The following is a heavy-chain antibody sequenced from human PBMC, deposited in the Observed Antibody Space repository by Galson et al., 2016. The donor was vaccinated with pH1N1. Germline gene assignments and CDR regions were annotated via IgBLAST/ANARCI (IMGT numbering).Heavy chain of an antibody. CDR2: VWYSGNT. CDR3: VRIRFNSIDS. V-gene: IGHV4-38-2*02. CDR1: GDSISSIYF. D-gene: IGHD3-3*02. J-gene: IGHJ4*02. Sequence: TLSLPCTVSGDSISSIYFWGWIRQPPGKGPEWLGTVWYSGNTYYNPSLQSRVTMSMHTSTNQFSLHLRSVTAADMAMYYCVRIRFNSIDSWGQGTLVTVSS.